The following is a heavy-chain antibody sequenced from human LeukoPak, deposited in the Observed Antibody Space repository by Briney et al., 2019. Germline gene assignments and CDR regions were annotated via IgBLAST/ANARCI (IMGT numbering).Heavy chain of an antibody. D-gene: IGHD6-13*01. CDR2: IKEDGSEK. CDR1: GFTFSSYW. J-gene: IGHJ4*02. V-gene: IGHV3-7*05. Sequence: WGSLRLSCAASGFTFSSYWMSWVRQAPGKGLEWVANIKEDGSEKYYVDSVKGRFTISRDNAKNSLYLQMNSLRDEDTAIYYCAREIGSAARGRWGPGTLVTVSS. CDR3: AREIGSAARGR.